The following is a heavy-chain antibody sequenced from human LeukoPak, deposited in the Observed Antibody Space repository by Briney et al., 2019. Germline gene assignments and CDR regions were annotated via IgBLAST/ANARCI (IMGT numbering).Heavy chain of an antibody. CDR3: ARILYSSSPAGYYYYYMDV. CDR2: INHSGST. CDR1: GGSFSGYY. D-gene: IGHD6-6*01. Sequence: SETLSLTCAVYGGSFSGYYWSWIRQPPGKGLEWIGEINHSGSTNYNPSLKSRVTISVDTSKNQFSLKLSSVTAADTAVYYCARILYSSSPAGYYYYYMDVWGKGTTVTVSS. V-gene: IGHV4-34*01. J-gene: IGHJ6*03.